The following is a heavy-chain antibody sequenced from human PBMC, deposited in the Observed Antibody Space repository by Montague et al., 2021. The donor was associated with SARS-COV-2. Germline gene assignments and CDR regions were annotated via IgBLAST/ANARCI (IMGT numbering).Heavy chain of an antibody. CDR3: ARARSGGYYSSFDY. D-gene: IGHD1-26*01. V-gene: IGHV3-30*04. CDR2: ISYDENNK. CDR1: GFTFSSYA. J-gene: IGHJ4*02. Sequence: SLRLSCAASGFTFSSYAMHWVRQAPGKGLEWVTVISYDENNKYYADSVRGRFTISRDNSKNTLYLQMSSLRAEDTAVYYCARARSGGYYSSFDYWGQGTLVTVSS.